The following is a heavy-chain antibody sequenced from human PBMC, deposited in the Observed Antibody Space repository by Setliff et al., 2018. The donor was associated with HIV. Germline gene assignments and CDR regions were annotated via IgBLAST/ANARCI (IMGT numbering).Heavy chain of an antibody. CDR3: ASAGAWQRNALDI. V-gene: IGHV1-46*01. CDR2: INPTGGST. CDR1: GYSFTNHY. J-gene: IGHJ3*02. D-gene: IGHD5-12*01. Sequence: ASVKVSCKPSGYSFTNHYMHWVRQAPGQGLEWMGVINPTGGSTRNTQKFQGRVAMTRDTSTSTAYTELSSLRSEDTAVYYCASAGAWQRNALDIWGQGTMVTV.